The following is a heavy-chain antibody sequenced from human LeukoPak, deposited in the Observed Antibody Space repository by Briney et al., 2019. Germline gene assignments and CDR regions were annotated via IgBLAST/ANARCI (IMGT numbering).Heavy chain of an antibody. CDR2: IKQDGSEK. CDR3: ARAYSSGWSYNWFDS. V-gene: IGHV3-7*04. J-gene: IGHJ5*01. CDR1: GFAFSSYW. Sequence: GGSLRLSCAASGFAFSSYWMTWVRQAPGKGLEWVANIKQDGSEKYYVDSVEGRFTISRDNAKNSLYLQMNSLRAEDTAVYYCARAYSSGWSYNWFDSWGQGTLVTVSS. D-gene: IGHD6-19*01.